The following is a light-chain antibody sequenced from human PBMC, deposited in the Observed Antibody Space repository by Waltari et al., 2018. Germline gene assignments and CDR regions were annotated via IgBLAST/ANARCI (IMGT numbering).Light chain of an antibody. CDR3: HQTYSTPQT. CDR2: GAS. CDR1: QSINRY. V-gene: IGKV1-39*01. Sequence: DINMTQSTSSLSAFVGDRVTITCLSSQSINRYLNWYQKKPGKATKLLIYGASTLQNGVPSRVSGSGSGTDFTLTISSLQPEDFATYYCHQTYSTPQTFGQGTKVEIK. J-gene: IGKJ1*01.